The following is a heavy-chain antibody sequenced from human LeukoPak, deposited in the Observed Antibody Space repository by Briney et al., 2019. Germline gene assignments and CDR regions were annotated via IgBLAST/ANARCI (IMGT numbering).Heavy chain of an antibody. CDR2: ISSSSSYI. V-gene: IGHV3-21*04. D-gene: IGHD5-18*01. CDR1: GFTFSSYS. Sequence: KSGGSLRLSCAASGFTFSSYSMNWVRQAPGKGLEWVSSISSSSSYIYYADSVKGRFTISRDNAKNSLYLQMSSLRAEDTALYYCAKERIVGGYRYGPFDHWGQGTLVTVSS. CDR3: AKERIVGGYRYGPFDH. J-gene: IGHJ4*02.